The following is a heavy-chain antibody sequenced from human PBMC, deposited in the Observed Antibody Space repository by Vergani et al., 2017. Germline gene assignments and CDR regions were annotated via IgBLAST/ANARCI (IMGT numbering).Heavy chain of an antibody. CDR1: GYTFTSYG. CDR2: NIPISGSS. Sequence: QVQLVQSGAEVKKPGASVKVSCKASGYTFTSYGISWVRQAPGQGLEWMGKNIPISGSSDFAQHFHDRITLTADESTTTAYMELRNLRSEDTAIYYCAMGYDVLSNYLLFWGQGTVVTVSP. CDR3: AMGYDVLSNYLLF. J-gene: IGHJ4*02. V-gene: IGHV1-69*13. D-gene: IGHD3-9*01.